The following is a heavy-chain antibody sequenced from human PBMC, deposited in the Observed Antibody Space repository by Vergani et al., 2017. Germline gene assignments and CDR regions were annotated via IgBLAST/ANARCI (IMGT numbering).Heavy chain of an antibody. CDR2: IIPIFGTA. V-gene: IGHV1-69*12. CDR3: ASLGSMVRGVIGGGPFDY. Sequence: QVQLVQSGAEVKKPGSSVKVSCKASGGTFSSYAISWVRQAPGQGLEWMGGIIPIFGTANYAQKFQGRVTITADESTSTAYMELSSLRSEDTAVYYCASLGSMVRGVIGGGPFDYWGQGTLVTVSS. J-gene: IGHJ4*02. D-gene: IGHD3-10*01. CDR1: GGTFSSYA.